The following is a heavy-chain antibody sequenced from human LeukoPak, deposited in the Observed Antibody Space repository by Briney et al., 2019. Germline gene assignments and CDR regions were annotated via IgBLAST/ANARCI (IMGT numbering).Heavy chain of an antibody. J-gene: IGHJ4*02. CDR2: IYKSGST. CDR1: GGSISSGSYY. V-gene: IGHV4-61*09. D-gene: IGHD6-19*01. Sequence: SETLSLTCTVSGGSISSGSYYCSWIRQPAGKGLEWIGHIYKSGSTNYNPSLKSRVTVSVDTSKNQFSLKLSSVTAADTAVYYCARVFGYSSGWALDYWGQGTLVTVSS. CDR3: ARVFGYSSGWALDY.